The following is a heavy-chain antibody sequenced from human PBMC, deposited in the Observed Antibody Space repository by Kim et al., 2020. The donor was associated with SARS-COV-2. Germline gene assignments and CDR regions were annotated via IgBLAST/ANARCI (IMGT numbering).Heavy chain of an antibody. J-gene: IGHJ6*02. V-gene: IGHV3-53*01. D-gene: IGHD6-6*01. CDR2: IYSGGST. CDR3: ARRVGSSSLYYYYGMDV. CDR1: GFTVSSNY. Sequence: GGSLRLSCAASGFTVSSNYMSWVRQAPGKGLEWVSVIYSGGSTYYADSVKGRFTISRDNSKNTLYLQMNSLRAEDTAVYYCARRVGSSSLYYYYGMDVWGQGTTVTVSS.